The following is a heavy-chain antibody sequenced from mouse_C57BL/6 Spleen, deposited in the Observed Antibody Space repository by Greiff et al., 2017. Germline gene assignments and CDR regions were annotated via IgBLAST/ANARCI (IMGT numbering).Heavy chain of an antibody. CDR3: AREYYDYDGWYFDD. CDR2: IRSGSSTI. Sequence: EVQVEESVGGLVKPGGSLKLSCAASGFTFSDYGMHWVRQAPETGLEWVAYIRSGSSTIYYADPVMGRFTITRDNTTNTLFLQMTSLRSEDTAMYYCAREYYDYDGWYFDDWGTGTTVTVSS. V-gene: IGHV5-17*01. J-gene: IGHJ1*03. D-gene: IGHD2-4*01. CDR1: GFTFSDYG.